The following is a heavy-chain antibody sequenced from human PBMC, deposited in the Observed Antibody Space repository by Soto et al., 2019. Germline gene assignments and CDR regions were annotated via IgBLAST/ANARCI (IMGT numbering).Heavy chain of an antibody. CDR1: GGSISSYH. CDR3: VRSGDYRSGSYWYFFDY. J-gene: IGHJ4*02. V-gene: IGHV4-59*08. Sequence: SETLSLTCTVSGGSISSYHWSWIRQPPGKGLEWIGYIYYSGSTNYNPSLKSRVTISVDTSKNQFSLKLNSMTAADTAVYYCVRSGDYRSGSYWYFFDYWGQGALVTVSS. D-gene: IGHD3-10*01. CDR2: IYYSGST.